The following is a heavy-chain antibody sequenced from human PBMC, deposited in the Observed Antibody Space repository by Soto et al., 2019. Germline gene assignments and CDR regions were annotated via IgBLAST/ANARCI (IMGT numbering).Heavy chain of an antibody. Sequence: SETLSLTCTVAGGSMSSGGYYWSWIRQPPGKGLEWIGYIYYSGFTYYNPSLKSRLTISVDTSRNHFSLRVTSVTAADTAVYYCARGRVRWYDITWGQGTMVTVSS. CDR2: IYYSGFT. D-gene: IGHD2-15*01. CDR3: ARGRVRWYDIT. J-gene: IGHJ3*01. V-gene: IGHV4-30-4*01. CDR1: GGSMSSGGYY.